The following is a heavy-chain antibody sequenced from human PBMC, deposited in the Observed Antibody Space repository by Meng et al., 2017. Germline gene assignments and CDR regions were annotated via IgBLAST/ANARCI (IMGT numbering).Heavy chain of an antibody. Sequence: QVALAEAGPGLVRPSATLSLTCTVSGGSVGSGNYYWSWIRQPPGKGLEWIGYIVYSGSTTYNPSLKTRVTISVDTSKNQFSLKLTSVTAADTAVYFCARDVGGDYETLFDYWGQGTLVTVSS. CDR2: IVYSGST. CDR3: ARDVGGDYETLFDY. J-gene: IGHJ4*02. V-gene: IGHV4-61*01. D-gene: IGHD4-17*01. CDR1: GGSVGSGNYY.